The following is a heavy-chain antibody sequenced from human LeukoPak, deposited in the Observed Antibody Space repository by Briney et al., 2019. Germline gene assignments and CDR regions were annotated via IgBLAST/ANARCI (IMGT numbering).Heavy chain of an antibody. CDR3: ARDRTQDIVVVPAAIRNWFDP. V-gene: IGHV4-61*02. Sequence: PSETLSLTCTVSGGSISSGSYYRSWIRQPAGKGLEWIGRIYTSGSTNYNPSLKSRVTISVDTSKNQFSLKLSSVTAADTAVYYCARDRTQDIVVVPAAIRNWFDPWGQGTLVTVSS. CDR1: GGSISSGSYY. CDR2: IYTSGST. J-gene: IGHJ5*02. D-gene: IGHD2-2*02.